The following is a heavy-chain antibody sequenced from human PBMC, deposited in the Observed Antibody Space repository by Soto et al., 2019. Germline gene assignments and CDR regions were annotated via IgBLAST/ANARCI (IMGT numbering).Heavy chain of an antibody. D-gene: IGHD1-7*01. CDR2: TYYRSKWYN. V-gene: IGHV6-1*01. J-gene: IGHJ6*02. CDR3: ARVWNYVGYYYYGMDV. CDR1: VDIVSSNSAA. Sequence: SQTLSFTCAISVDIVSSNSAAWNCIRQSPSRGLEWLGRTYYRSKWYNDYAVSVKSRITINPDTSKNQFSLQLNSVTPEDTAVYYCARVWNYVGYYYYGMDVWGQGTTVTVSS.